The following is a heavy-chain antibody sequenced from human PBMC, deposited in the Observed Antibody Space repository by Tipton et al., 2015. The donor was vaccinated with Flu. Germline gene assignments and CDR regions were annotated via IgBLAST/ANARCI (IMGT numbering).Heavy chain of an antibody. V-gene: IGHV3-7*04. D-gene: IGHD5-24*01. Sequence: GSLRLSCAASGFAFSSDWMSWVRQAPGEGLEWVANINPDGSQKYYVDSVRGRFTTSRDNTKSSLYLQMNSLRAEDSAMYYCARAGWGGYTSTASWGQGTLVTVSS. CDR2: INPDGSQK. CDR3: ARAGWGGYTSTAS. J-gene: IGHJ5*02. CDR1: GFAFSSDW.